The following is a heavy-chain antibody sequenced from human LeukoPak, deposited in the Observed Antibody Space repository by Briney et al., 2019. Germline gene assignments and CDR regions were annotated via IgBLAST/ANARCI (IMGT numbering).Heavy chain of an antibody. CDR3: ARDGSYSSSWYFDY. CDR2: ISSSGGTI. D-gene: IGHD6-13*01. Sequence: SGGSLRLSCEASGFTFSDYYMSWIRQAPGKGLEWVAYISSSGGTIDYGASVKGRFTISRDNAKNSLYLQMNSLRAEDTAVYYCARDGSYSSSWYFDYWGQGTLVTVSS. J-gene: IGHJ4*02. V-gene: IGHV3-11*04. CDR1: GFTFSDYY.